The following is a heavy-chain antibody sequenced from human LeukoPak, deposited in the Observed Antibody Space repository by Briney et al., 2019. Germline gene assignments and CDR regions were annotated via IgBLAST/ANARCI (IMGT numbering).Heavy chain of an antibody. V-gene: IGHV3-7*01. CDR3: GRVIAGAIDY. D-gene: IGHD6-13*01. CDR1: GFTFSGHS. Sequence: GGTLRLSCAASGFTFSGHSMTWVRQAPGKGLEWVANISLDGSERFYVDFVKGRFTISRDNADNSMYLQMNSLRAEDTAVYYCGRVIAGAIDYWGQGTLVTVSS. J-gene: IGHJ4*02. CDR2: ISLDGSER.